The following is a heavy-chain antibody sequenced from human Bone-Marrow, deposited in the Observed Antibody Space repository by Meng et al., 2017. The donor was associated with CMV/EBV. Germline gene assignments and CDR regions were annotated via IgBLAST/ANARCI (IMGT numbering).Heavy chain of an antibody. CDR3: ARARTDGYYYYGMDV. CDR1: GGTFSSYA. CDR2: IIPIFGTA. D-gene: IGHD5-24*01. Sequence: SVKVSCKASGGTFSSYAISWVRQAPGQGLEWMGGIIPIFGTANYAQKFQGRVTITTDESTSTAYMELSSLRSEDAAVYYCARARTDGYYYYGMDVWGQGTTVTVSS. J-gene: IGHJ6*02. V-gene: IGHV1-69*05.